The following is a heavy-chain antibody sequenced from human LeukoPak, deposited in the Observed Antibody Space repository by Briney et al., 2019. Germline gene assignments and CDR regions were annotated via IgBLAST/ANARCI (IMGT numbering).Heavy chain of an antibody. D-gene: IGHD3-22*01. J-gene: IGHJ4*02. Sequence: GGSLRLSCAASGFFFDSYSLNWVRQAPGKGLEWISYITAGSDTIFYADSVEGRFTISRDNVKNSVYLQMNSLRAEDTAVYYCARDGVHYDSSGYYRYYFDLWGQGTLDTVSS. CDR2: ITAGSDTI. V-gene: IGHV3-48*01. CDR1: GFFFDSYS. CDR3: ARDGVHYDSSGYYRYYFDL.